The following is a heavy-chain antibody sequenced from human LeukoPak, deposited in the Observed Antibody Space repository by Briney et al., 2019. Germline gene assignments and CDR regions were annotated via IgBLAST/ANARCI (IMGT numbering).Heavy chain of an antibody. J-gene: IGHJ3*02. CDR3: ARLLLRRGAFDT. D-gene: IGHD3-22*01. V-gene: IGHV4-59*08. Sequence: PSETLSLTCTVSGGSISSYYWSWIRQPPGKGLGWIGYIYYSGSTNYNPSLKSRVTISVDTSKNQFSLKLSSVTAADTAVYYCARLLLRRGAFDTWGQGTMVTVPS. CDR1: GGSISSYY. CDR2: IYYSGST.